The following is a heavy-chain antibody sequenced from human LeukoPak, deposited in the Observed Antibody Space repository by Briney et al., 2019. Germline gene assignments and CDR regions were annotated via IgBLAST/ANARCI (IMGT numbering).Heavy chain of an antibody. D-gene: IGHD6-19*01. CDR2: IKQDGSEK. Sequence: GGSLRLSCAASGFSFSNFWMHWVRQAPGKGREWVANIKQDGSEKNYVDSVKGRFTISRDNAKNSLCLQMNSLRAEDTAVYYCAREAGDSSGWYNWFDPWGQGTLVTVSS. CDR1: GFSFSNFW. CDR3: AREAGDSSGWYNWFDP. V-gene: IGHV3-7*01. J-gene: IGHJ5*02.